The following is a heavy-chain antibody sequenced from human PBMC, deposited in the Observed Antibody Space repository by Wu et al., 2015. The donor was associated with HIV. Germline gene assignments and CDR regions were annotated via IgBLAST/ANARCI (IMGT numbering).Heavy chain of an antibody. Sequence: QVQLVQSGAEVTKPGASVKVSCKSSGSSFTAYDINWVRQAAGHGLEWMGWMNLYSGNSGSAQKFQGRVTMTRDTSISTAYMELSRLRSDDTAVYYCARGTYPRCAFDIWGQGTMVTVSS. D-gene: IGHD2-2*01. J-gene: IGHJ3*02. V-gene: IGHV1-8*01. CDR1: GSSFTAYD. CDR2: MNLYSGNS. CDR3: ARGTYPRCAFDI.